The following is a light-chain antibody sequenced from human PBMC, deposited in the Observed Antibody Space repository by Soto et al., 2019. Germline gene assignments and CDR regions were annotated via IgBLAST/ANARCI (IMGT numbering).Light chain of an antibody. Sequence: QSALTQPASVSGSPGQSITISCIGTASDVGGYNYVSWYQQDPGKAPKLMIYDVSNRPSGVSNRFSGSKSGNTASLTISGLQAEDEADYYCSSYASTTTYVFGTGTKVTVL. V-gene: IGLV2-14*01. J-gene: IGLJ1*01. CDR1: ASDVGGYNY. CDR2: DVS. CDR3: SSYASTTTYV.